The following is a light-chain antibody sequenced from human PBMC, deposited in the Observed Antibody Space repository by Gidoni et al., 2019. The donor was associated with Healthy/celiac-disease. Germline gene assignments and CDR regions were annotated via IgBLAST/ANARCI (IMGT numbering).Light chain of an antibody. CDR3: QQYNNWPET. Sequence: EIVMTQSQATLSVSPGERATLSCRASPSVSSNLAWYQQTPGQAPRLLIYCASTRATGIPARFSGSGSGTEFTLTISSLQSEDFAVYYCQQYNNWPETFGQGTKVEIK. V-gene: IGKV3-15*01. J-gene: IGKJ1*01. CDR2: CAS. CDR1: PSVSSN.